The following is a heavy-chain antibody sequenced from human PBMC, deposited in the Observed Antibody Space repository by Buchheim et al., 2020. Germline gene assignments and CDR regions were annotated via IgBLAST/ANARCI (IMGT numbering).Heavy chain of an antibody. CDR1: GFTFSDYY. Sequence: QVQLVESGGGLVKPGGSLRLSCAASGFTFSDYYMSWIRQAPGKGLEWVSYISSSSSYTNYAVSVKGRFTIFRYNAKNSLYLQMNSLRAEDTAVYYCARDVRYCSSTSCYFVFDYWGQGTL. CDR2: ISSSSSYT. J-gene: IGHJ4*02. D-gene: IGHD2-2*01. CDR3: ARDVRYCSSTSCYFVFDY. V-gene: IGHV3-11*05.